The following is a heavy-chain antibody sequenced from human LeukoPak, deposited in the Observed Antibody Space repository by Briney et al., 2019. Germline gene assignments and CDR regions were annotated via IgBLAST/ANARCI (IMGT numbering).Heavy chain of an antibody. CDR2: IRYVGSNK. D-gene: IGHD6-13*01. CDR3: AKDPTAYSSSWYFDF. V-gene: IGHV3-30*02. CDR1: GFTFSSYG. J-gene: IGHJ4*02. Sequence: PGGSLRLSCAASGFTFSSYGMHWVRQAPGKGLEWVAFIRYVGSNKYYADSVKGRFTISRDTSRNTLSLQMNSLRAEDTAVYYCAKDPTAYSSSWYFDFWGQGTLVTVSS.